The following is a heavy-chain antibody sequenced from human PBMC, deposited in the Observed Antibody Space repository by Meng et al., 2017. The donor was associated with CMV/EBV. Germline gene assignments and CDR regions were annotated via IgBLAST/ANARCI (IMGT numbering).Heavy chain of an antibody. CDR1: GYTFTGYY. Sequence: QVQLVQCGADVKKPGASVKVSCKASGYTFTGYYMHWVRQAPGQGLEWMGWINPNSGGTNYAQKFQGRVTMTRDTSISTAYMELSRLRSDDTAVYYCARVARYYDFWSGYYKPWFDPWGQGTLVTVSS. V-gene: IGHV1-2*02. J-gene: IGHJ5*02. D-gene: IGHD3-3*01. CDR3: ARVARYYDFWSGYYKPWFDP. CDR2: INPNSGGT.